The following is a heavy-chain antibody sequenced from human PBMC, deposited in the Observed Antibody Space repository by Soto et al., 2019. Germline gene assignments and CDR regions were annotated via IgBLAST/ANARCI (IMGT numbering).Heavy chain of an antibody. CDR2: IIPIFGTT. CDR1: GGTFGSYG. Sequence: QVQLVQSGTEVKKPGSSVKVSCKASGGTFGSYGFSWVRQAPGQGLEWLGGIIPIFGTTNYAQKLQGRVPVTADESTNTVYMGLNSLTSEDTAVYYCSKDSPYGGDYWDWFGPWGQGTLVTVSS. CDR3: SKDSPYGGDYWDWFGP. V-gene: IGHV1-69*01. J-gene: IGHJ5*02. D-gene: IGHD2-8*02.